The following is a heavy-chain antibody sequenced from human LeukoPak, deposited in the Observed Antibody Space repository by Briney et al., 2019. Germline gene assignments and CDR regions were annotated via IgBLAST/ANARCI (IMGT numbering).Heavy chain of an antibody. CDR3: AKLPGYDSSGYYPPPNYFDY. CDR2: ISGSGGST. CDR1: GFTFSSYG. J-gene: IGHJ4*02. Sequence: GGSLRLSCAASGFTFSSYGMSWVRQAPGKGLEWVSAISGSGGSTYYADSVKGRFTISRDNSKNTLYLQMNSLRAEDTAVYYCAKLPGYDSSGYYPPPNYFDYWGQGTLVTVSS. V-gene: IGHV3-23*01. D-gene: IGHD3-22*01.